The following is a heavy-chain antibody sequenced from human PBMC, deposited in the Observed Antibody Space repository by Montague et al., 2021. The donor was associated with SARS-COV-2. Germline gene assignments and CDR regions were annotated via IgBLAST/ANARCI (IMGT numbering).Heavy chain of an antibody. CDR3: ARQILTMVRGVPRNWFDP. V-gene: IGHV3-66*04. CDR2: IYSSGST. Sequence: SLRLSCAASGFTVSSNYMTWVRQAPGKGLEWVSLIYSSGSTFYADSVQGRFTISRDNSNNTLYLHMNSLRAEDTAVHYCARQILTMVRGVPRNWFDPWGQGTLVTVSS. D-gene: IGHD3-10*01. CDR1: GFTVSSNY. J-gene: IGHJ5*02.